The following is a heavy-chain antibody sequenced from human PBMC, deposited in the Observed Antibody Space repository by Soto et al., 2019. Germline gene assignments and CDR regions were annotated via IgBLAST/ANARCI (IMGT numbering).Heavy chain of an antibody. CDR3: ARDRVSSGWYGSWAFAI. J-gene: IGHJ3*02. V-gene: IGHV1-2*02. D-gene: IGHD6-19*01. Sequence: ASVKVSCKTSGYTFTGYYIHWVRQAPGQGLEWMGWIYPNSGGTTYAQKFQGGVTMTVDTSIRTAYVELRSLTSDDTAVYYCARDRVSSGWYGSWAFAIWGQGTMVTVSS. CDR1: GYTFTGYY. CDR2: IYPNSGGT.